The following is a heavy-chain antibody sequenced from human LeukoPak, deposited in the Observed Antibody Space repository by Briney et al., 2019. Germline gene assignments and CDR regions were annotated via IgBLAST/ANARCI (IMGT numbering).Heavy chain of an antibody. CDR1: GGTFIIYA. J-gene: IGHJ4*02. Sequence: SVKVSSRASGGTFIIYAISWVRQAPGEGLEWRGGIIPIFGTANYAQKFQGRVTITADKSTSTAYMELSSLRSEDTAVYYCARDGEAGYWGQGTLVTVSS. CDR3: ARDGEAGY. CDR2: IIPIFGTA. V-gene: IGHV1-69*06.